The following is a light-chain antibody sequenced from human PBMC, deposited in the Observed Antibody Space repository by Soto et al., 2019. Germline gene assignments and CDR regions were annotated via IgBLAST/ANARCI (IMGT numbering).Light chain of an antibody. V-gene: IGLV1-36*01. J-gene: IGLJ2*01. CDR1: SSNIGNNA. CDR3: AAWDDSLNGVV. Sequence: QSVLTQPPSVSGAPRQRVTISCSGSSSNIGNNAVNWYQQLPGKAPKLLIYYDDLLPSGVSDRFSGSKSGTSASLAISGLQSEDEADYYCAAWDDSLNGVVFGGGTELTVL. CDR2: YDD.